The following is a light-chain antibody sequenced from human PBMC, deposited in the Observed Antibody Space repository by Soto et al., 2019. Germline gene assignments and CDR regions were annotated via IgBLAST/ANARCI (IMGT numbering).Light chain of an antibody. CDR1: SSDVGGYNH. Sequence: QSALTQPASVSGSPGQSITISCTGTSSDVGGYNHVSWYQHSPGKAPKLILFAVSDRPSGVSHRFSGSKSGNTASLTISGLQAYDEADYYCFSYTSLSTVVFGGGTKVTVL. J-gene: IGLJ2*01. CDR2: AVS. CDR3: FSYTSLSTVV. V-gene: IGLV2-14*01.